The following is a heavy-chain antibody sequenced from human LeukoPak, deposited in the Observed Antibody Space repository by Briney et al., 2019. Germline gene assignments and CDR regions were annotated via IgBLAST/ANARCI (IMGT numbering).Heavy chain of an antibody. CDR1: GFTFSSYG. CDR3: AKDVSGWPPGYFDF. J-gene: IGHJ4*02. CDR2: IRYDGSNK. Sequence: GGSLRLSCAASGFTFSSYGMHWVRQAPGKGLEWVAFIRYDGSNKYYADSVKGRFTISKDNSKNTLYLQMNSLRAEDTAVYYCAKDVSGWPPGYFDFWGQGTLVTVSS. D-gene: IGHD6-19*01. V-gene: IGHV3-30*02.